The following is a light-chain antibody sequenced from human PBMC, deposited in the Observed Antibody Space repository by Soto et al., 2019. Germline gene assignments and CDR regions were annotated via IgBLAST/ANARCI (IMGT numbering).Light chain of an antibody. CDR3: QQYGSSPPIP. CDR1: QSVSSY. CDR2: DAS. J-gene: IGKJ5*01. Sequence: EIGLTQSPATLSLSPGERATLSCRASQSVSSYLAWYQQKPGQAPRLLIYDASNRATGIPARFSGSGSGADFTLTISRLEPEDFAVYYCQQYGSSPPIPFGQGRLLAVK. V-gene: IGKV3-20*01.